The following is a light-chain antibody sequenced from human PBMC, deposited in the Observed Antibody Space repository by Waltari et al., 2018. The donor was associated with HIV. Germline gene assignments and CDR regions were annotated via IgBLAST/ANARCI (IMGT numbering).Light chain of an antibody. CDR2: EVN. J-gene: IGLJ3*02. CDR1: NSDIGAYNY. Sequence: QSALTQPPSASGSPGQSVTISCTGTNSDIGAYNYVSWYQQHPGKAPKFMIYEVNRRPSGVPDRFSGSKSGNTASLTVSGLQAEDEADYYCSSYAGSNNWVFGGGTKLTVL. V-gene: IGLV2-8*01. CDR3: SSYAGSNNWV.